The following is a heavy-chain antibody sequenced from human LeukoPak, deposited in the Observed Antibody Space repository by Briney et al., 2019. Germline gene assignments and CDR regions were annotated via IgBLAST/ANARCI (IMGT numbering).Heavy chain of an antibody. CDR2: ISYDGSNK. V-gene: IGHV3-30-3*01. CDR1: GFTFSSYA. Sequence: PGGSLRLSCAASGFTFSSYAMHWVRQAPGKGLEWVAVISYDGSNKYYADSVKGRFTISRDNSKNTLYLQMNSLRAEDTAVYYCAGGVATNYYGMDVWGQGTTVTVSS. CDR3: AGGVATNYYGMDV. J-gene: IGHJ6*02. D-gene: IGHD5-12*01.